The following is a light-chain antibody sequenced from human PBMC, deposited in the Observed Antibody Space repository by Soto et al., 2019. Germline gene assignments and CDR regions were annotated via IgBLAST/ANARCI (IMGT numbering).Light chain of an antibody. J-gene: IGLJ2*01. V-gene: IGLV1-47*01. CDR1: SSNIGSNY. Sequence: QLVLTQPPSASGTPGQRVTIFCSGSSSNIGSNYVYWYQQLPGTAPKLLMYRNNQRPSGVPDRFSGSKSGTSASLAIRGLRSEDEADYYCAAWDGSLSGPVFGGGTQLTVL. CDR2: RNN. CDR3: AAWDGSLSGPV.